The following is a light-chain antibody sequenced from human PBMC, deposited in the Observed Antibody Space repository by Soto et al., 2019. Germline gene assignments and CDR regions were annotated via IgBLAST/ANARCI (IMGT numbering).Light chain of an antibody. Sequence: EIVMTQSPATLSVSPGERATLSCRASQSVSSNLAWYQQKPGQAPRLLIYGASTRATGIPARFSGSGSGTELTLTITSLQSADFADYYCEQYNNWPLTFGGGTKVEIK. CDR1: QSVSSN. V-gene: IGKV3-15*01. CDR2: GAS. CDR3: EQYNNWPLT. J-gene: IGKJ4*01.